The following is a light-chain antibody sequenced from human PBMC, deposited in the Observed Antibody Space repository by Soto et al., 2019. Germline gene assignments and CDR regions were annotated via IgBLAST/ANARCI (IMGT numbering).Light chain of an antibody. V-gene: IGLV2-14*03. CDR1: SSDVGGYNY. J-gene: IGLJ1*01. CDR3: SSYTTSNTRQIV. Sequence: QSALTQPASVSGSPGQSITISCTGTSSDVGGYNYVSWYQHHPGKAPKLIIYDVSNRPSGVSNPFSGSKSGNTASLTISGLQPEDEADYYCSSYTTSNTRQIVFRTGIKLTVL. CDR2: DVS.